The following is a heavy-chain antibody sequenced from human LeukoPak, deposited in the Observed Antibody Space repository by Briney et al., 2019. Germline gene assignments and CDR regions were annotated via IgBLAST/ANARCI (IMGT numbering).Heavy chain of an antibody. CDR1: GYTFTGYY. Sequence: ASVKVSCKASGYTFTGYYMHWVRQAPGQGLEWMGWINPNTGGTNFAQKFQGRVTMTSDTSITTAYMELSRLRSDDTAVYYCARDGRGYYGSGSQWTFDYWGQGTLVTVSS. D-gene: IGHD3-10*01. V-gene: IGHV1-2*02. CDR2: INPNTGGT. J-gene: IGHJ4*02. CDR3: ARDGRGYYGSGSQWTFDY.